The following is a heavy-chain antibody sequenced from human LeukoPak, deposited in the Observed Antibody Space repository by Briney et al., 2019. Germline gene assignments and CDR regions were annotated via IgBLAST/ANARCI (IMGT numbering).Heavy chain of an antibody. D-gene: IGHD4-11*01. V-gene: IGHV3-30*04. CDR1: GFTFSSYA. CDR2: ISYGGNNQ. Sequence: PGRSLRLSCAGSGFTFSSYAMHWVRQAPGKGLEWVAVISYGGNNQYYGDSVKGRFTISRDNSKNTLYLQMNSLRTEDTALYYCARGQHRVTYSDDAFDIWGQGTMVTVSS. CDR3: ARGQHRVTYSDDAFDI. J-gene: IGHJ3*02.